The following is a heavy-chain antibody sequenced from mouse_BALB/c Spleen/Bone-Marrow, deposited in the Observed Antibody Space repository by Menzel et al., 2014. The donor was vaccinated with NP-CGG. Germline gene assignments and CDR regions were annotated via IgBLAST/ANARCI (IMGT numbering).Heavy chain of an antibody. CDR1: GFNIKDTY. CDR3: ANYYHGSSYGFAY. Sequence: SGAELVKPGASVKLSCTASGFNIKDTYMHWVKQRPEQGLEWIGRIDPANGNTKYDPKFQGKATITADTSSNTAYLQLGSLTSEDTAVYYCANYYHGSSYGFAYWGQGTLVTVSA. J-gene: IGHJ3*01. CDR2: IDPANGNT. D-gene: IGHD1-1*01. V-gene: IGHV14-3*02.